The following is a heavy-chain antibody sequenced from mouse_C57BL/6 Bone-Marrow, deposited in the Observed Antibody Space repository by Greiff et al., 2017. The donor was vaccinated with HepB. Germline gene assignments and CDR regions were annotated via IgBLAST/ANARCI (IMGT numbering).Heavy chain of an antibody. CDR1: GFTFSDYY. CDR2: ISNGGGST. CDR3: ASTVEAWFAY. J-gene: IGHJ3*01. V-gene: IGHV5-12*01. Sequence: EVQVVESGGGLVQPGGSLKLSCAASGFTFSDYYMYWVRQTPEKRLEWVAYISNGGGSTYYPDTVKGRFTISRDNAKNTLYLQMSRLKSEDTAMYYCASTVEAWFAYWGQGTLVTVSA. D-gene: IGHD1-1*01.